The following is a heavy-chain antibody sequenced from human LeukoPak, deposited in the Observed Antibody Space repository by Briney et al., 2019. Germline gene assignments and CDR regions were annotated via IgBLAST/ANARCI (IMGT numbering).Heavy chain of an antibody. CDR3: ARLRRGTDY. Sequence: KTSETLSLTCTVSGGSISSSSYYWGWIRQPPGKGLEWIGSIYYSGSTYYNPSLKSRVTISVDTSKNQFSLKLSSVTAADTAVYYCARLRRGTDYWGQGTLVTVSS. CDR1: GGSISSSSYY. D-gene: IGHD4-17*01. CDR2: IYYSGST. V-gene: IGHV4-39*07. J-gene: IGHJ4*02.